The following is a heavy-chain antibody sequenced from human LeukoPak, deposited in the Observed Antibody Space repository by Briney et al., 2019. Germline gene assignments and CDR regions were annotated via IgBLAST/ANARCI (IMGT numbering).Heavy chain of an antibody. J-gene: IGHJ4*02. CDR1: GGSISSSTYY. V-gene: IGHV4-39*01. Sequence: SETLSLTCTVSGGSISSSTYYWGWIRQPPGKGLEWIAYINYSGNTYYDPSLKSRVTISVDTSRNQFSLTLTSVTASDTTVYYCARHKTYSSVFDSWGQGTLVTVSS. CDR2: INYSGNT. D-gene: IGHD2-15*01. CDR3: ARHKTYSSVFDS.